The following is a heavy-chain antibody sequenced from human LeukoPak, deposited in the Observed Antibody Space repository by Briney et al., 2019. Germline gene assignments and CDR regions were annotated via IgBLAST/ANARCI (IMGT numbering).Heavy chain of an antibody. D-gene: IGHD2-2*01. J-gene: IGHJ3*02. V-gene: IGHV1-69*05. CDR2: IIPIFDTA. CDR3: ARVPSSTSSGPTQDAFDI. CDR1: GGTFSSYA. Sequence: GASVKVSCKASGGTFSSYAISWVRQAPGQGLEWMGGIIPIFDTANYAQKFQGRVTITTDESTSTAYMELSSLRSEDTAVYYCARVPSSTSSGPTQDAFDIWGQGTMVTVSS.